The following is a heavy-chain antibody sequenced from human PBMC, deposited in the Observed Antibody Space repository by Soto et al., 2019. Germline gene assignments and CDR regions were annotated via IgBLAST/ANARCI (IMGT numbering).Heavy chain of an antibody. CDR1: GGTFSSYT. J-gene: IGHJ4*02. CDR3: ASRVEYSSSSEVHY. CDR2: IIPILGIA. Sequence: ASVKVSCKASGGTFSSYTISWVRQAPGQGLEWMGRIIPILGIANYAQKFQGRVTITADKSTSTAYMELSSLRSEDTAVYYCASRVEYSSSSEVHYWGQGTLVTVSS. D-gene: IGHD6-6*01. V-gene: IGHV1-69*02.